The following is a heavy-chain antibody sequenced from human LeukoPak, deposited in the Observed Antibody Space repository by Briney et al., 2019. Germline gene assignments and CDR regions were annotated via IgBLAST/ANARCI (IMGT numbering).Heavy chain of an antibody. CDR1: GFTFSSYW. Sequence: GGSLRLSCAASGFTFSSYWMSWVRQTPGKGLEWVAIILQDGSEKHYVASVKGRFTISRDNAKNSVYLQMSSLRAEDTAVYYCARAGAYSSSPSAGLWGQGTLVTVSS. D-gene: IGHD3-22*01. J-gene: IGHJ4*02. CDR2: ILQDGSEK. V-gene: IGHV3-7*01. CDR3: ARAGAYSSSPSAGL.